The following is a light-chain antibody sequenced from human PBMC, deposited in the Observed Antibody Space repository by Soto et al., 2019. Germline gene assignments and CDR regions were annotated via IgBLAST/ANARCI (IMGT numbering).Light chain of an antibody. J-gene: IGKJ4*01. CDR2: DAY. Sequence: ESVLTQSQATLSLSPGERATLSCRASPSVSNSLAWYQHKPGQAPRLLIYDAYNSATGVPTRFSGSGSGTDFTLTISSLEPEDFEVYYCQQRNKWPPVTFGGGTRVAIE. CDR3: QQRNKWPPVT. V-gene: IGKV3-11*01. CDR1: PSVSNS.